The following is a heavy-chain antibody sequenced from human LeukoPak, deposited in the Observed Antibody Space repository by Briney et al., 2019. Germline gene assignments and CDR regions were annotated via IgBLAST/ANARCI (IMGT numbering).Heavy chain of an antibody. Sequence: PGGSLRLSCGVSGFSVSNNHMSWVRQAPGKGLEWLSVLFSGASTNYADSVKGRFTISRDNAKNSLYLQMNSLRAEDTAVYYCARERRDGYNFDAFDIWGQGTMVTVSS. CDR2: LFSGAST. CDR3: ARERRDGYNFDAFDI. D-gene: IGHD5-24*01. J-gene: IGHJ3*02. V-gene: IGHV3-53*01. CDR1: GFSVSNNH.